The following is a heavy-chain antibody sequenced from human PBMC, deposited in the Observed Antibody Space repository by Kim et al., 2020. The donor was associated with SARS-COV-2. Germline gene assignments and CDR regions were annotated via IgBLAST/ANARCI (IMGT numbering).Heavy chain of an antibody. V-gene: IGHV3-7*03. CDR2: IKQDGSEK. CDR3: ARDGTYDCSSTSCYALDY. CDR1: GFTFSSYW. J-gene: IGHJ4*02. D-gene: IGHD2-2*01. Sequence: GGSLRLSCAASGFTFSSYWMSWVRQAPGKGLEWVANIKQDGSEKYYVDSVKGRFTISSDNAKNSLYLQMNSLRAEDTAVYYCARDGTYDCSSTSCYALDYWGQGALVTVSS.